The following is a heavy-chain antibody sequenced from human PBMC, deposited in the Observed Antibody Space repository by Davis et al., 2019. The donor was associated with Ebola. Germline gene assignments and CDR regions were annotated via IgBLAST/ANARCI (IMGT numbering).Heavy chain of an antibody. V-gene: IGHV1-69*04. D-gene: IGHD2-15*01. CDR2: IIPILGIA. CDR3: ASPAYCSGGSCYLPHFDY. Sequence: KISCAASGFTFSRYGISWVRQAPGQGLEWMGRIIPILGIANYAQKFQGRVTITADKSTSTAYMELSSLRSEDTAVYYCASPAYCSGGSCYLPHFDYWGQGTLVTVSS. CDR1: GFTFSRYG. J-gene: IGHJ4*02.